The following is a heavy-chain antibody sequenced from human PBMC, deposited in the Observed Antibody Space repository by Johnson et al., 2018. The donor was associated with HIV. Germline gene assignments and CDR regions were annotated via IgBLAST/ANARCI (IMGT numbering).Heavy chain of an antibody. D-gene: IGHD2-8*02. J-gene: IGHJ3*01. CDR2: IRNDGSKK. V-gene: IGHV3-30*02. CDR1: GFTFSSYG. Sequence: QVQLVESGGGLVKPGGSLRLSCAASGFTFSSYGMHWVRQAPGKGLEWVAFIRNDGSKKYYADSVKGRFTISRDNAKNTLYLQMNSLRAEDTAVYYCARDVIVLVDFGGAFDVWGQGTMVTVSS. CDR3: ARDVIVLVDFGGAFDV.